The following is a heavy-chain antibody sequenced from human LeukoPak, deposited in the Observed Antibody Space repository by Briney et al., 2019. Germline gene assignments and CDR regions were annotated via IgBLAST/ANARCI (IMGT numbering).Heavy chain of an antibody. V-gene: IGHV4-34*01. CDR1: GGSFSGYY. J-gene: IGHJ6*03. CDR3: AITTDYYGSGSYYSYYYYYYMDV. Sequence: SETLSLTCAVYGGSFSGYYWSWIRQPPGKRLEWIGEINHSGSTNYNPSLKSRVTISVDTSKNQFSLKLSSVTAADTAVYYCAITTDYYGSGSYYSYYYYYYMDVWGKGTTVTVSS. CDR2: INHSGST. D-gene: IGHD3-10*01.